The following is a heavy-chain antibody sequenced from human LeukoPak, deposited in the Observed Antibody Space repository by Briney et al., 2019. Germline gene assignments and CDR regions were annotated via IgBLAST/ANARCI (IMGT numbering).Heavy chain of an antibody. J-gene: IGHJ6*03. CDR3: ARDYFDSSGYYGRGGYYYMDV. V-gene: IGHV4-4*07. D-gene: IGHD3-22*01. CDR2: IYTSGST. Sequence: SETLSLTCTVSGDSISSFYWSWIRQPAGKGLEWIGRIYTSGSTNYNPSVKSRVTISVDKSKNQFSLKLSSVTAADTAVYYCARDYFDSSGYYGRGGYYYMDVWGKGTTVTVSS. CDR1: GDSISSFY.